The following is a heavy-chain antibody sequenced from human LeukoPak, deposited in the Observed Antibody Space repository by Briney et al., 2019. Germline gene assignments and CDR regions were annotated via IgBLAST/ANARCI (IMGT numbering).Heavy chain of an antibody. CDR3: ARVCTPSGGPLIAAAGRNPNYYYYGMDV. CDR1: GGSFSGYY. V-gene: IGHV4-34*01. J-gene: IGHJ6*02. CDR2: INHSGST. D-gene: IGHD6-13*01. Sequence: PSETLSLTCAVYGGSFSGYYWSWIRQPPGKGLEWIGEINHSGSTNYNPSLKSRVTISVDTSKNQFSLKLSSVTAADTAVYYCARVCTPSGGPLIAAAGRNPNYYYYGMDVWGQGTTVTVSS.